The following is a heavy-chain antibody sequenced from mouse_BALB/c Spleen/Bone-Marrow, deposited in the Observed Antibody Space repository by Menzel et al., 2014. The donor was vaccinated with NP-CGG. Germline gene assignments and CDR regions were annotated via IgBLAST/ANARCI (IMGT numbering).Heavy chain of an antibody. CDR1: GYTFTSYW. CDR3: ATGTYYFDY. D-gene: IGHD4-1*01. Sequence: VQLQQSGAELAKPGASVKMSCKASGYTFTSYWMHWVKQRPGQGLEWIGYINPSTGYTEYNQKFKDKATLTADKSSSTAYMQLSSLTSEDSAVHYCATGTYYFDYWGQGTTLTVSS. V-gene: IGHV1-7*01. J-gene: IGHJ2*01. CDR2: INPSTGYT.